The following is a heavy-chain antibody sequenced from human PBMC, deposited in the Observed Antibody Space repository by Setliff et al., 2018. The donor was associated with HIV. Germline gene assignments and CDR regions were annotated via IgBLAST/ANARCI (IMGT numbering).Heavy chain of an antibody. J-gene: IGHJ5*02. CDR3: VRYDTKTGWFDP. Sequence: PGESLKISCTASGFTFSTYAMQWVRQAPGKGLEWVSFIRYDGSKKYYAASVEGRFTISRDNSRNTLWLQMNSLRTEDTAVYYCVRYDTKTGWFDPWGQGTLVTVSS. CDR1: GFTFSTYA. V-gene: IGHV3-30*02. D-gene: IGHD3-9*01. CDR2: IRYDGSKK.